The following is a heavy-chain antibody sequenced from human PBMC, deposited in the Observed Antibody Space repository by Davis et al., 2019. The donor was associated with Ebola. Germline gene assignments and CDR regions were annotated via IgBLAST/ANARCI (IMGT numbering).Heavy chain of an antibody. D-gene: IGHD3-22*01. J-gene: IGHJ4*02. CDR1: GGSFSGYY. CDR2: INHSGST. V-gene: IGHV4-34*01. Sequence: MPSETLSLTCAVYGGSFSGYYWSWIRQPPGKGLEWIGEINHSGSTSYNPSLKSRVTISVDTSKNQFSLKLSSVTAADTAVYYCARDPPYDQGYDYWGQGTLVTVSS. CDR3: ARDPPYDQGYDY.